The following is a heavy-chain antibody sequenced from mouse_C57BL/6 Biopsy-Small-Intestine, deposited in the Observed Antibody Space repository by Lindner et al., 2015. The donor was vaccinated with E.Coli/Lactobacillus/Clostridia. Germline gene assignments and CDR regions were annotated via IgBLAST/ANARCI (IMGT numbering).Heavy chain of an antibody. CDR1: GYAFSSSW. D-gene: IGHD2-4*01. CDR2: IYPGDGDT. J-gene: IGHJ2*01. Sequence: QLQESGPELVKPGASVKISCKASGYAFSSSWMNWVKQRPGKGLEWIGRIYPGDGDTNYNGKFKGKATLTADRSSSTAYMQLSSLTSEDSAVYFCARSVYYDYDVPDFDYWGQGTTLTVSS. V-gene: IGHV1-82*01. CDR3: ARSVYYDYDVPDFDY.